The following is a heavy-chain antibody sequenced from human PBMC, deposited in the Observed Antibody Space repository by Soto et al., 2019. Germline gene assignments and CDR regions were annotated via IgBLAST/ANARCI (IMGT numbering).Heavy chain of an antibody. V-gene: IGHV1-69*08. Sequence: QVQLVQSGAEVKKPGSSVKVSCKASGGTFSSYTISWVRQAPGQGLEWMGRIIPILGIANYAQKFQGRVTITADKSTSTAYMELSSLRSEDTAVYYCARDLYDSSAYYYYFDYWGQGTLVTVSS. J-gene: IGHJ4*02. CDR3: ARDLYDSSAYYYYFDY. D-gene: IGHD3-22*01. CDR1: GGTFSSYT. CDR2: IIPILGIA.